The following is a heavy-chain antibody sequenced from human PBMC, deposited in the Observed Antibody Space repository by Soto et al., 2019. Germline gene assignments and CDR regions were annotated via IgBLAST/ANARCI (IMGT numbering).Heavy chain of an antibody. CDR3: ARANWNYYYGFDV. J-gene: IGHJ6*02. CDR1: EFTFDKYY. Sequence: EVQLVESGGGLVQPGGSLRLSCAASEFTFDKYYMTWVRQAPGKGPEWVANIKPDGSEQYYVDSVKGRFTISRDNANNSLYLQMNCLRPEDTAVYFCARANWNYYYGFDVWGQGTTVTVSS. CDR2: IKPDGSEQ. V-gene: IGHV3-7*01. D-gene: IGHD1-20*01.